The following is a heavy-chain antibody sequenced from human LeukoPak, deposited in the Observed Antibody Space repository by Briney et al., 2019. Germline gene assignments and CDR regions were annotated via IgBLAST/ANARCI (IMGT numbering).Heavy chain of an antibody. CDR2: IIPIFGTA. Sequence: ASVKVSCKASGGTFSNYAISWVRQAPGQGLEWMGGIIPIFGTANYAQKFQGRVTITADESTSTAYMELSSLRSEDTAVYYCASAISSGWYFYAFDIWGQGTMVTVSS. V-gene: IGHV1-69*13. CDR1: GGTFSNYA. D-gene: IGHD6-19*01. J-gene: IGHJ3*02. CDR3: ASAISSGWYFYAFDI.